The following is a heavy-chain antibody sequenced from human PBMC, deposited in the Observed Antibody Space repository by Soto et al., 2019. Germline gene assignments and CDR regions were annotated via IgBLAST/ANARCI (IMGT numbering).Heavy chain of an antibody. CDR3: VTNAFDI. V-gene: IGHV3-21*01. J-gene: IGHJ3*02. CDR2: ISSSSSYI. Sequence: EVQLVESGGGLVKPGGSLRLSCAASGFTFSRFNMNWVRQAPGKGLEWVSSISSSSSYIYYADSVKGRFTISRDNANNSLYLQMNSLRAEDTAVYYCVTNAFDIWGQGTMVTVSS. CDR1: GFTFSRFN.